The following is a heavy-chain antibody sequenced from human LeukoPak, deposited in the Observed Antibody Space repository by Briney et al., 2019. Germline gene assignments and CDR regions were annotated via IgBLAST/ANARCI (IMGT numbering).Heavy chain of an antibody. CDR2: ISSSSSSTI. V-gene: IGHV3-48*02. D-gene: IGHD3-22*01. Sequence: PGGSLRLSCAASGFTFSSYDMNWVRQAPGKGLEWVSYISSSSSSTIYYADSVKGRFTISRDNAKNSQYLQMNSLRDEDTAVYFCARDLDSSAYTFDYWGQGTLVTVSS. CDR1: GFTFSSYD. CDR3: ARDLDSSAYTFDY. J-gene: IGHJ4*02.